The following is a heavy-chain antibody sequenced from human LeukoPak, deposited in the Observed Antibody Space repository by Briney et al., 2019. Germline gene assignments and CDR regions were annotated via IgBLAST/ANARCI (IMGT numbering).Heavy chain of an antibody. D-gene: IGHD5-24*01. CDR2: IYWNDDK. J-gene: IGHJ4*02. Sequence: SGPTLVKPTQTLTLTCTFSGFSLSTSGVGVGWIRQPTGKALEWLALIYWNDDKRYSPSLKSRLTITKDTSKNQVVLTMTNMDPVDTATYYCALQCRDSYNLVADYWGQGTLVTVSS. V-gene: IGHV2-5*01. CDR3: ALQCRDSYNLVADY. CDR1: GFSLSTSGVG.